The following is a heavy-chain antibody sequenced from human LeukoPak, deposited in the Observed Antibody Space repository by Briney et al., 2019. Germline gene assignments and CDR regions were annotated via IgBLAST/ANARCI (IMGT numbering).Heavy chain of an antibody. CDR3: ARRNDFDI. J-gene: IGHJ3*02. Sequence: SETLSLTCTVSGGSISSSSYYWGWIRQPPGKGLEWIGSISYTGNTYYKPSLKSRVTISVDTSTNQFSLNLTSVTAADTAVYYCARRNDFDIWGQGTMVTVSS. CDR1: GGSISSSSYY. V-gene: IGHV4-39*01. CDR2: ISYTGNT.